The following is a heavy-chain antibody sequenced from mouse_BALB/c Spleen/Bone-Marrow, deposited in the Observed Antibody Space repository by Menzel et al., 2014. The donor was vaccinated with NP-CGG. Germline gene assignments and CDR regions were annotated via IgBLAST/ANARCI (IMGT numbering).Heavy chain of an antibody. V-gene: IGHV5-17*02. D-gene: IGHD2-2*01. CDR1: GFTFSSFG. Sequence: EVKLVESGGGLVQPGGSRKLSCAASGFTFSSFGMHWVRQAPEKGLEWVAYISSGSSTIYYADPVKGRFTISRDNPKNTLFLQMTSLRSEDTAMYYCARYGYYDAMDYWGQGTSVTVSS. CDR2: ISSGSSTI. CDR3: ARYGYYDAMDY. J-gene: IGHJ4*01.